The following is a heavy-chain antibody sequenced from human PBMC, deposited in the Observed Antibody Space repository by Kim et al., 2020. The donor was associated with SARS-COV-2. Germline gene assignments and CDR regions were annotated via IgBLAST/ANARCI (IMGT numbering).Heavy chain of an antibody. D-gene: IGHD6-19*01. J-gene: IGHJ6*01. CDR2: ISSSSSYI. Sequence: GGSLRLSCAASGFTFSSYSMNWVRQAPGKGLEWVSSISSSSSYIYYADSAKGRFTLPRDNAKNSLFLQMNSLRAEDTAVYYFASDHVAAVAGNGGYYYYG. V-gene: IGHV3-21*01. CDR3: ASDHVAAVAGNGGYYYYG. CDR1: GFTFSSYS.